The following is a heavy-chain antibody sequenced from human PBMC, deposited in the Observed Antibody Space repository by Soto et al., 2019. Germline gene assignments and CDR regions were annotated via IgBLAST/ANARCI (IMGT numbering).Heavy chain of an antibody. CDR2: IHYSGNT. CDR1: GGSISNYY. J-gene: IGHJ4*02. Sequence: QVQLQESGPGLVKPSETLSLTCTVSGGSISNYYWSWIRQPPGKGLEWSGYIHYSGNTKYNPSLKSRVTISADKSKDQFSLKLTSVTAADTAVYYCARGHYDFWSGYFATIDYWGQGTLVTVSS. D-gene: IGHD3-3*01. CDR3: ARGHYDFWSGYFATIDY. V-gene: IGHV4-59*08.